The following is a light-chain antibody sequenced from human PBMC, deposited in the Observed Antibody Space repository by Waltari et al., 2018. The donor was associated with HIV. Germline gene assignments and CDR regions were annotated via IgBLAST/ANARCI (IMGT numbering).Light chain of an antibody. V-gene: IGKV3-15*01. CDR1: PSVSNN. J-gene: IGKJ4*01. CDR2: CAS. CDR3: QHYNPGPPLT. Sequence: EIVMTKSPATLSVFQGERATLSCRASPSVSNNLACYQQKPGQAPRPLIYCASTRATGIPARFSCSGSGTEFTLTISGLLSEDFAVFYCQHYNPGPPLTFGRGTKVEIK.